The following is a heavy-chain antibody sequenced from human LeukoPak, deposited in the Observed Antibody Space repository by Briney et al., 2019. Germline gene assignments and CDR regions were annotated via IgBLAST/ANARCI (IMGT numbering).Heavy chain of an antibody. Sequence: GGSLRLSCAASGFTFSDYSMNWVRQAPGKGLEWVSYISTTSSSTIYYADSVKGRFIISRDNAKNSLYLQMNSLRAEDTAVYYCARDRGSSGYHFDYWGQGTLVTVSS. CDR1: GFTFSDYS. J-gene: IGHJ4*02. D-gene: IGHD3-22*01. CDR3: ARDRGSSGYHFDY. CDR2: ISTTSSSTI. V-gene: IGHV3-48*01.